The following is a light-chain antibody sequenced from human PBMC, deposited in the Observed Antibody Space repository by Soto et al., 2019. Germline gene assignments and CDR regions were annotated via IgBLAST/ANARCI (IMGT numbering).Light chain of an antibody. V-gene: IGLV3-21*02. CDR1: NIGSKS. Sequence: SYELTQPPSVSVAPGQTARITCGGKNIGSKSVHWYQQKPGQAPVLVVYDDSDRPSGIPERFSGSNSGNTATLTISRVEAGDEADYYCQVWDSSSLVFGGGTQLTVL. CDR2: DDS. CDR3: QVWDSSSLV. J-gene: IGLJ2*01.